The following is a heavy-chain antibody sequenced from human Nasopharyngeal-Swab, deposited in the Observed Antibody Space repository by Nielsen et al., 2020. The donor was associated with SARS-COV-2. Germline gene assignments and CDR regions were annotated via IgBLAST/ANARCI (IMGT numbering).Heavy chain of an antibody. CDR1: GLSVSSNY. D-gene: IGHD5-24*01. CDR2: IYPGGST. V-gene: IGHV3-53*01. CDR3: ARVLDGYNGFDY. J-gene: IGHJ4*02. Sequence: GGSLRPSCAASGLSVSSNYMSWVRQAPGKGLEWVSIIYPGGSTYYADSVKGRFTISRDSSWNTLYLQMNSLTAEDTAVYYCARVLDGYNGFDYWGQGTLVTVSS.